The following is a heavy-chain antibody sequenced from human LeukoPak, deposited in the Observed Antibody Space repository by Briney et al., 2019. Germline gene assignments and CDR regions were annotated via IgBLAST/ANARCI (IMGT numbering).Heavy chain of an antibody. CDR1: GDSISSHY. J-gene: IGHJ4*02. Sequence: SETLSLTCTVSGDSISSHYWNWIRQPAGKGLEWIGRIYTSGSTNYNPSLRSRVTMSVDTSKNQFSLKLTSVTAADTAVYYCARVSRGGSSSDYWGQGTLVTVSA. V-gene: IGHV4-4*07. D-gene: IGHD2-15*01. CDR3: ARVSRGGSSSDY. CDR2: IYTSGST.